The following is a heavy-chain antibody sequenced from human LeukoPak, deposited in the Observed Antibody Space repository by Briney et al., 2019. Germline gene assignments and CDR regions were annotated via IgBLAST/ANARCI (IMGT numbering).Heavy chain of an antibody. CDR2: SYYRSKWYD. Sequence: SQSLSLTCAISGYSFSSNSAAWNWMRPCPSRGLESLGRSYYRSKWYDDYAVSVKSRITINPDTSKNQFSLQLNSVTPEDTAVYYCARGLRYSSSWYLDYWGQGTLVTVSS. D-gene: IGHD6-13*01. V-gene: IGHV6-1*01. CDR1: GYSFSSNSAA. J-gene: IGHJ4*02. CDR3: ARGLRYSSSWYLDY.